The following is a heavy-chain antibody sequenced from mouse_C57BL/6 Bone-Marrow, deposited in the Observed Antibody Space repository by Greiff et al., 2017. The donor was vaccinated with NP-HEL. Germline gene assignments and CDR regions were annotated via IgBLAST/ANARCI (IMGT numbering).Heavy chain of an antibody. J-gene: IGHJ2*01. CDR3: TTHYEVDYYFDY. D-gene: IGHD1-1*01. CDR1: GFNIKDSY. CDR2: IDPEDGDT. Sequence: VQLQQSGAELVRPGASVQLSCTASGFNIKDSYMHWVKQRPEQGLEWIGRIDPEDGDTEYATKFQGKATMTADTSSNTAHLQLSSLTSEDTAVYYCTTHYEVDYYFDYWSQGTTLTVTS. V-gene: IGHV14-1*01.